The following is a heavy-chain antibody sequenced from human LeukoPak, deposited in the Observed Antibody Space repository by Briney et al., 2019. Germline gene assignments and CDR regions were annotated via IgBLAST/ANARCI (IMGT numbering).Heavy chain of an antibody. D-gene: IGHD3-22*01. J-gene: IGHJ4*02. V-gene: IGHV3-73*01. CDR2: IRSKANSYAT. CDR1: RFTFSGSA. Sequence: GGSLRLSCAASRFTFSGSAMHWLRQASGKGLEWVGRIRSKANSYATAYAASVKGRFTISRDDSKNTAYLQMNSLKTEDTAVYYCTIWSDSSGYYGDYFDYWGQGTLVTVSS. CDR3: TIWSDSSGYYGDYFDY.